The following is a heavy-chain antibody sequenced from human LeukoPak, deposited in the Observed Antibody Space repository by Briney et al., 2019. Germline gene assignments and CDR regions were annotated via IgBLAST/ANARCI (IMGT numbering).Heavy chain of an antibody. CDR1: GGSISSYY. CDR3: VKDGHGMDV. Sequence: SETLSLTCSVSGGSISSYYWSWMRQPAGKGLQWIGRIYTSGTTNYNPSLKSRVTMSVETSENQMSLKLTSVTAADTAVYYCVKDGHGMDVWGQGTTVTVS. J-gene: IGHJ6*02. CDR2: IYTSGTT. V-gene: IGHV4-4*07.